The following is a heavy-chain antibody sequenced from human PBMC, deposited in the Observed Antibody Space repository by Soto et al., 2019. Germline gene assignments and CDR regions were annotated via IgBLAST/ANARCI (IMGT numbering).Heavy chain of an antibody. V-gene: IGHV4-30-4*01. D-gene: IGHD2-21*02. J-gene: IGHJ5*02. CDR1: GGSISSGDYY. CDR3: ARAMVVTQNWFDP. Sequence: QVQLQESGPGLVKPSQTLSLTCTVSGGSISSGDYYWSWLRQPPGKGLEWIGYIYYSGSTYYNPPLKSRVTISVDTSKNQFSLKLSSVTAADTAVYYCARAMVVTQNWFDPWGQGTLVTVSS. CDR2: IYYSGST.